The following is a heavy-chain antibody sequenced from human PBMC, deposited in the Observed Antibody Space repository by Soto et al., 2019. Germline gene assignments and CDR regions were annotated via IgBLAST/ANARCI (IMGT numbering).Heavy chain of an antibody. CDR3: AREGDVPYYYYGMDI. D-gene: IGHD2-21*02. CDR2: ISGYNGKT. Sequence: QGQLVQSGGEVKKPGASVKVSCKASGYTFSSYGISWVRQAPGQGLEWMGWISGYNGKTNYAQKVQDRVTMTTDTSTSTVYMELRSRRSDDTAVYYCAREGDVPYYYYGMDIWGQVTTVTVAS. CDR1: GYTFSSYG. V-gene: IGHV1-18*01. J-gene: IGHJ6*02.